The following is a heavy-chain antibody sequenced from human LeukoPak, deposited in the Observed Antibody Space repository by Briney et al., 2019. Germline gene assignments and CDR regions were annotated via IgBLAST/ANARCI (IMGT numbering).Heavy chain of an antibody. J-gene: IGHJ4*02. CDR3: TTTWGLVERQYYFDY. CDR1: GGTFSSYA. D-gene: IGHD1-1*01. Sequence: ASVKVSCKASGGTFSSYAISWVRQAPGQALEWMGWITPFNGNTNYAQKFQDRVTITRDRSMSTAYMELSSLRSEDTAMYYCTTTWGLVERQYYFDYWGQGTLVTVSS. CDR2: ITPFNGNT. V-gene: IGHV1-45*02.